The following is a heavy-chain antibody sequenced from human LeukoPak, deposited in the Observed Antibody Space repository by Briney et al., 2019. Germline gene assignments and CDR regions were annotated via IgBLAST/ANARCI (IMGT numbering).Heavy chain of an antibody. CDR2: IHYSGST. J-gene: IGHJ5*02. D-gene: IGHD3-16*01. V-gene: IGHV4-59*01. CDR3: ARSRGGYGDYGSWFDP. CDR1: GGSIGSFF. Sequence: PSETLSLTCTVSGGSIGSFFWSWIRQPPGKALEWIGYIHYSGSTKYNPSLKSRVTISVDTSENQLSLTLNSVTAADTAVYYCARSRGGYGDYGSWFDPWGQGILVTVSS.